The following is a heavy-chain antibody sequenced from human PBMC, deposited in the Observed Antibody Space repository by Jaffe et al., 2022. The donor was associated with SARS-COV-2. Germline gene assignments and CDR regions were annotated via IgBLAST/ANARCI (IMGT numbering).Heavy chain of an antibody. CDR3: AKDPLYCSGANCYLNQVGWFDP. Sequence: QVQLVESGGGVVQPGRSLRLSCAASGFTFSSYGMHWVRQAPGKGLEWVAVISYDGNNKYYADSVKGRFTISRDNSKNTLYLQMNSLRAEDTAVYYCAKDPLYCSGANCYLNQVGWFDPWGQGTLVIVSS. CDR2: ISYDGNNK. V-gene: IGHV3-30*18. D-gene: IGHD2-15*01. J-gene: IGHJ5*02. CDR1: GFTFSSYG.